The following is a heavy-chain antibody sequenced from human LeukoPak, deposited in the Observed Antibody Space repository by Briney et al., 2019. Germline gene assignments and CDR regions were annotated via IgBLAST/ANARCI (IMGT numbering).Heavy chain of an antibody. J-gene: IGHJ5*02. CDR1: GFTFSSYG. Sequence: PGGSLRLSCAASGFTFSSYGMHWVRQAPGKGREWGAFIRYEGSNKYYADSVKGRFTISRDNSTNPLYLQMNSLRAEDTAVYYCAKDLLRAMVIQDWFDPWGQGPLVTVSS. V-gene: IGHV3-30*02. D-gene: IGHD5-18*01. CDR3: AKDLLRAMVIQDWFDP. CDR2: IRYEGSNK.